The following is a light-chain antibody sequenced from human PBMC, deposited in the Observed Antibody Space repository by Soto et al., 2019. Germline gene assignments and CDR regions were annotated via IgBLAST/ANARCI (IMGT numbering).Light chain of an antibody. J-gene: IGKJ5*01. Sequence: IQMNQSPSSMSASLGDRVTITCRASQGMSSWLAWYQQKPGKAPKLPIYSASSLHSGVPSRFSGSRSGTDFTLTISSLQPGDFATYYCQQANSFPLTFGQGTRLEIK. CDR1: QGMSSW. V-gene: IGKV1-12*01. CDR3: QQANSFPLT. CDR2: SAS.